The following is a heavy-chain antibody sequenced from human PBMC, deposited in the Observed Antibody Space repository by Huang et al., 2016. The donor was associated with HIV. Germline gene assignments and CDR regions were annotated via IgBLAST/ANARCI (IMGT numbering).Heavy chain of an antibody. CDR2: VYYSGGT. V-gene: IGHV4-39*02. CDR1: GGSIRSDNYY. J-gene: IGHJ4*02. Sequence: QLQLQESGPGLVKPSETLSLTCTVSGGSIRSDNYYWGWIRQPPGKGLEWIGSVYYSGGTYYNPSPKRRCTISVETSKNRFSLGMRSVTAADTAVYYCARLPGSITMIRGVITDPYWGQGTLVTVSS. CDR3: ARLPGSITMIRGVITDPY. D-gene: IGHD3-10*01.